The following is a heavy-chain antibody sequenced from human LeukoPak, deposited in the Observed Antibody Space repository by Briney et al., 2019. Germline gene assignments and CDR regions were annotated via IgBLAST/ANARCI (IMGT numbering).Heavy chain of an antibody. V-gene: IGHV4-4*07. CDR2: IYTSGST. D-gene: IGHD3-10*01. Sequence: SETLSLTCTVSGGSISSYYWSWIRQPAGKGLEWIGRIYTSGSTNYNPSPKSRVTMSVDTSKNQFSLKLSSVTAADTAVYYCARAPSAGSYSFYYFDYWGQGTLVTVSS. CDR3: ARAPSAGSYSFYYFDY. J-gene: IGHJ4*02. CDR1: GGSISSYY.